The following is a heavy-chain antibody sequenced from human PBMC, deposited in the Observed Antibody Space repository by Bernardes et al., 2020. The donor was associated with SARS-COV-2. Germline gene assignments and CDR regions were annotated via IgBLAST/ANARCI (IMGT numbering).Heavy chain of an antibody. D-gene: IGHD3-16*01. CDR1: GYTFTGYY. CDR3: ARGSGVITFGGVMSVGPAYVLDV. Sequence: ASEKVSCKASGYTFTGYYIYWVRQAPGQGLEWMGWITPNSGDTDYAQKFQDRVTMTRDTSIATAYMELSRLRSDDTAVYYCARGSGVITFGGVMSVGPAYVLDVWGQGTTVTVSS. CDR2: ITPNSGDT. V-gene: IGHV1-2*02. J-gene: IGHJ6*02.